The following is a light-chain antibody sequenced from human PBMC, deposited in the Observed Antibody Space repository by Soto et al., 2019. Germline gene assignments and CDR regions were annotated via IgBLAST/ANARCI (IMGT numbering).Light chain of an antibody. Sequence: QSALTHPASVSGSPGHAITITCTGTRRDVGGYNYVSWYQQYPGKSPKLLIFEVTHRPSGVSTRFSGSKSGNTASLAISGLQAEDEADYYCSSYTISNTLQFVFGTGTKVTAL. V-gene: IGLV2-14*01. CDR3: SSYTISNTLQFV. CDR2: EVT. CDR1: RRDVGGYNY. J-gene: IGLJ1*01.